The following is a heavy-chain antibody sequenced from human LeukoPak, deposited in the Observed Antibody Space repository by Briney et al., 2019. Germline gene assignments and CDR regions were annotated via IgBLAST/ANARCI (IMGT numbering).Heavy chain of an antibody. D-gene: IGHD3-10*01. CDR1: GGSISSYY. CDR2: IYTSGST. V-gene: IGHV4-4*07. J-gene: IGHJ5*02. Sequence: SETLSLTCTVSGGSISSYYWSWIRKPAGKGLEWIGRIYTSGSTNYNPSLKSRVTISVDTSKNQFSLKLSSVTAADTAVYYCARDRGVRGVTWFDPWGQGTLVTVSS. CDR3: ARDRGVRGVTWFDP.